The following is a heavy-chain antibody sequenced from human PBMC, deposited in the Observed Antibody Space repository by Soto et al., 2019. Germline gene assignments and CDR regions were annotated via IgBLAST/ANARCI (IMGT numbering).Heavy chain of an antibody. Sequence: SVKVSCKASGCTFSSYNISWVRQAPGQGLEWMGRIIPNLGIANYAQKFQGRVTITADKSTSTAYMELSSLRSEDTAVYYCARARDTAMVLFDYWGQGTLVTVSS. CDR1: GCTFSSYN. V-gene: IGHV1-69*02. CDR3: ARARDTAMVLFDY. CDR2: IIPNLGIA. D-gene: IGHD5-18*01. J-gene: IGHJ4*02.